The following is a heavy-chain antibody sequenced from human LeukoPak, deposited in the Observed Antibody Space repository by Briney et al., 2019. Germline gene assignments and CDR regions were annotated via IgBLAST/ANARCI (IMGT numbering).Heavy chain of an antibody. CDR1: GYTFTSYD. CDR3: ARASRFGEFDNWFDP. Sequence: GASVKVSCKASGYTFTSYDINWVRQATGQGLEWMGWMNPNSGNTGYAQKLQGRVTMTTDTSTSTAYMELRSLRSDDTAVYYCARASRFGEFDNWFDPWGQGTLVTVSS. J-gene: IGHJ5*02. V-gene: IGHV1-8*01. D-gene: IGHD3-10*01. CDR2: MNPNSGNT.